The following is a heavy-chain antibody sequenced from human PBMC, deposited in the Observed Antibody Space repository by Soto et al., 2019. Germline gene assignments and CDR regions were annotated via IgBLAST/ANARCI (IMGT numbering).Heavy chain of an antibody. D-gene: IGHD6-13*01. J-gene: IGHJ4*02. CDR1: GGSFSGHY. Sequence: XATLSLTCAVYGGSFSGHYCSWIRQPPGKGLEWIGEIIPSGSTNYNPSLKSRVTISVDTSKNQFSLKLSSVTAADTAVYYCARGTAGYSGSWYVYWGQGTLVTSPQ. CDR2: IIPSGST. CDR3: ARGTAGYSGSWYVY. V-gene: IGHV4-34*01.